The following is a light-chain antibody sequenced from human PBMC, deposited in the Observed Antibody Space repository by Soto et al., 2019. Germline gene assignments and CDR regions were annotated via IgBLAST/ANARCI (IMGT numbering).Light chain of an antibody. Sequence: IVLTQSPDSLAVSLGDRATITCKSSQSVFYSSDEKNYLAWYQQKPGQPPKLXTYWASTRESGVPDRFSGSGSGTDFTLTISSLQAEDVAVYYCQQYYSTPVTFGQGTKVDIK. CDR1: QSVFYSSDEKNY. J-gene: IGKJ1*01. CDR3: QQYYSTPVT. V-gene: IGKV4-1*01. CDR2: WAS.